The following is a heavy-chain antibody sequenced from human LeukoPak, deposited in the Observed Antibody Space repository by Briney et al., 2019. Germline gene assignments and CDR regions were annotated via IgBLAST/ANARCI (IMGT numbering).Heavy chain of an antibody. CDR1: GYSFTSYW. CDR2: IYPGDSDT. V-gene: IGHV5-51*01. Sequence: GESLKISCKGSGYSFTSYWIGWVRQMPGKGLEWMGIIYPGDSDTRYSPSFQGQVTISADKSIGTAYLQWSSLKASDTAMYYCARCNSYSSGWYGGDYWGQGTLVTVSS. J-gene: IGHJ4*02. CDR3: ARCNSYSSGWYGGDY. D-gene: IGHD6-19*01.